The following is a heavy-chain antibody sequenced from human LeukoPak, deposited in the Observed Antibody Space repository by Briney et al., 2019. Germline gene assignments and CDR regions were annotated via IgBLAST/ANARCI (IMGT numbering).Heavy chain of an antibody. CDR3: ARGSSCFDP. CDR2: IYYSGST. CDR1: GGSISSYY. J-gene: IGHJ5*02. Sequence: PSETLSLTCTVSGGSISSYYWSWIRQPPGKGLEWIGYIYYSGSTSYNPSLKSRVTISIDTSKNQFSLKLSSVTAADTAIYYCARGSSCFDPWGQGTLVTVSS. V-gene: IGHV4-59*01.